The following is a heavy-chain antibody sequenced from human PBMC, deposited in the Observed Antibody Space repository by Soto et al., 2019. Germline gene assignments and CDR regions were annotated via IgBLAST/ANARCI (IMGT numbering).Heavy chain of an antibody. D-gene: IGHD3-10*01. J-gene: IGHJ6*02. Sequence: QVQLVESGGGVVQPGRSLRLSGAASGFTFSSYAMHWVRQAPGKGLEWVAVISYDGSNKYYADSVKGRFTISRDNSKNTLYQQMNSLRAEDTAVYYCASPVLLWFGELLLPDYYYGMDVWGQGTTVTVSS. CDR1: GFTFSSYA. CDR3: ASPVLLWFGELLLPDYYYGMDV. CDR2: ISYDGSNK. V-gene: IGHV3-30-3*01.